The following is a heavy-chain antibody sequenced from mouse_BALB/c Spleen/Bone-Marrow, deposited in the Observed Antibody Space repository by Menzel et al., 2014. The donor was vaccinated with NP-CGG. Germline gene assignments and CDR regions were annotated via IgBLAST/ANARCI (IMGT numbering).Heavy chain of an antibody. CDR3: ARARYDGTYWYFDV. CDR1: GYSFTAYN. J-gene: IGHJ1*01. Sequence: RKKTRPKLRKSGASGKISCKAYGYSFTAYNMNWVKRSNGKSLEWIGNIDLYYGGTSYNQKFKGKATLTVDKSSSTAYMQLKSRTSEDSAVYYCARARYDGTYWYFDVFSAATTATVYS. CDR2: IDLYYGGT. D-gene: IGHD2-14*01. V-gene: IGHV1-39*01.